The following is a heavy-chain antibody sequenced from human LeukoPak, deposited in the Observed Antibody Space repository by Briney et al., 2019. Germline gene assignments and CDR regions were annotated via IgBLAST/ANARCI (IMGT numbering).Heavy chain of an antibody. J-gene: IGHJ6*03. V-gene: IGHV3-30*02. CDR1: GFTISTYG. Sequence: PGGSLRLSCVASGFTISTYGIYWVRQAPGKGLEWVAFIRYDGSNEYYADSVKGRFTISRDSSKNTLYLHMNSLRPEDTAVYYCAGLWFGEFINTSYMDVWGKGTTVTISS. D-gene: IGHD3-10*01. CDR2: IRYDGSNE. CDR3: AGLWFGEFINTSYMDV.